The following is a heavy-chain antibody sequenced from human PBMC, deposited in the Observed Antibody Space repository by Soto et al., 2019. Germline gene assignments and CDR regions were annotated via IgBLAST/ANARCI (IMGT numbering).Heavy chain of an antibody. CDR2: INHSGST. Sequence: SETLSLTCAVYGGSFSGYYWSWIRQPPGKGLEWIGEINHSGSTNYNPSLKSRVTISVDTSKNQFSLKLSSVTAADTAVYYCARGRALRLAARPGGGLDYWGQGTLVTVSS. CDR1: GGSFSGYY. D-gene: IGHD6-6*01. CDR3: ARGRALRLAARPGGGLDY. J-gene: IGHJ4*02. V-gene: IGHV4-34*01.